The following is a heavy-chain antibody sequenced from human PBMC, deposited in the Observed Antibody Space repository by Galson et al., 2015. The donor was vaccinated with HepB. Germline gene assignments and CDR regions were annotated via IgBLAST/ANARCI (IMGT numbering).Heavy chain of an antibody. D-gene: IGHD1-1*01. J-gene: IGHJ6*03. CDR2: ISGSGGST. Sequence: SLRLSCAASGFTFSSYAMSWVRQAPGKGLEWVSAISGSGGSTYYADSVKGRFTISRDNSKNTLYLQMNSLRAEDTAVYYCAKDNTPSTTHYYYYYMDVWGKGTTVTVSS. CDR1: GFTFSSYA. V-gene: IGHV3-23*01. CDR3: AKDNTPSTTHYYYYYMDV.